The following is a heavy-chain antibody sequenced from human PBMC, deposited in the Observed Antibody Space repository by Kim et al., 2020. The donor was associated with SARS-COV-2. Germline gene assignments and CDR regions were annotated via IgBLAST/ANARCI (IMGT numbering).Heavy chain of an antibody. CDR3: ARGPGDYYYYYMDV. Sequence: GGSLRLSCAASGFTVSSNSMSWVRQAPGKGLEWVSVIYSGGSTYYADSVKGRFTISRDNSKNTLYLQMNSLRAEDTAVYYCARGPGDYYYYYMDVWGKGTTVTVSS. CDR1: GFTVSSNS. J-gene: IGHJ6*03. V-gene: IGHV3-53*01. CDR2: IYSGGST.